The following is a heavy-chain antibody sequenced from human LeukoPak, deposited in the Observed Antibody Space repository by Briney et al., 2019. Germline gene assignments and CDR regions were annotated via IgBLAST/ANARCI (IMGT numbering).Heavy chain of an antibody. CDR1: GFTVSSDY. V-gene: IGHV3-53*01. Sequence: GGSLRLSCAASGFTVSSDYMSWVRQAPGKGLEWVSILYRGGTIYYADSVKGRFTISRDDPKSTLYLQMNSLRAEDTAVYYCARGNGYISGRVDYNWFDPWGQGTLVTVSS. CDR2: LYRGGTI. D-gene: IGHD5-18*01. CDR3: ARGNGYISGRVDYNWFDP. J-gene: IGHJ5*02.